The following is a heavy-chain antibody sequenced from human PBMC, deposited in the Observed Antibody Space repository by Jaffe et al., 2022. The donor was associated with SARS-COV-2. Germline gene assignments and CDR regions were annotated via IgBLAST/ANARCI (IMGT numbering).Heavy chain of an antibody. CDR2: ISYSGST. J-gene: IGHJ6*04. CDR3: ATLPLGV. Sequence: QVQLQESGPGLVKPSETLSLTCTVSGGSISSYYWSWIRQPPGKGLEWIGFISYSGSTNYNPSLKSRVTISVDTSKNQFSLKLSSVTAADTAVYYCATLPLGVWGKGTTVTVSS. CDR1: GGSISSYY. V-gene: IGHV4-59*01.